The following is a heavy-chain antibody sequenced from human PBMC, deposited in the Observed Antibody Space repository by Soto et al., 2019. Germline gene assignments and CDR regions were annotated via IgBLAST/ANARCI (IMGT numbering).Heavy chain of an antibody. V-gene: IGHV1-69*13. CDR2: IIPIFGTA. CDR3: AVLDYGGNRWYFDL. CDR1: GGTFSSYA. D-gene: IGHD4-17*01. J-gene: IGHJ2*01. Sequence: SVKVSCKASGGTFSSYAISWVRQAPGQGLEWMGGIIPIFGTANYAQKFQGRVTITADESTSTAYMELSSLRSEDTAAYYCAVLDYGGNRWYFDLWGRGTLVTVSS.